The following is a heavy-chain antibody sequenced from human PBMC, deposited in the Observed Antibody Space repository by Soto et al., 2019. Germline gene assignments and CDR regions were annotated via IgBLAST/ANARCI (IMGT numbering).Heavy chain of an antibody. CDR2: AYYSGST. J-gene: IGHJ6*02. V-gene: IGHV4-59*02. CDR1: GKSVSTFY. D-gene: IGHD4-4*01. CDR3: ARGTDYTQIASYHYGMDV. Sequence: SETLSLTCTVSGKSVSTFYWSWIRQPSGKGLEWIGHAYYSGSTNYDPSLKSRVTISVDMSKNQVSLRLTSVTAADTAVYYCARGTDYTQIASYHYGMDVWGQGTSVTGS.